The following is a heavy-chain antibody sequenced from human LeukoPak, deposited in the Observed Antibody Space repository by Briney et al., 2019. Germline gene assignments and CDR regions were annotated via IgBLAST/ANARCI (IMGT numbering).Heavy chain of an antibody. CDR3: ARRDKGIAVAVTFDY. J-gene: IGHJ4*02. CDR2: INPKSGGT. V-gene: IGHV1-2*02. CDR1: GYTFTDYY. D-gene: IGHD6-19*01. Sequence: ASVKVSCKASGYTFTDYYIHWVRQAPGQGLAWIGSINPKSGGTDYAQKFQGRVTMTRDMSSRIAHMDLSSLRSDDTAVYYCARRDKGIAVAVTFDYWGQGTLVTVSS.